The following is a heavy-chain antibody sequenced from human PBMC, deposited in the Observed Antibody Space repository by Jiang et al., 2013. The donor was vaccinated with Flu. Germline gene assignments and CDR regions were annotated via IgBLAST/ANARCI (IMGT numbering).Heavy chain of an antibody. J-gene: IGHJ6*04. V-gene: IGHV4-59*01. CDR1: GGSISSYY. CDR2: IYYSGST. CDR3: ARLHSGSYYYYYGMDV. Sequence: GLVKPSETLSLTCTVSGGSISSYYWSWIRQPPGKGLEWIGYIYYSGSTNYNPSLKSRVTISVDTSKNQFSLKLSSVTAADTAVYYCARLHSGSYYYYYGMDVWGKGTTVTVSS. D-gene: IGHD1-26*01.